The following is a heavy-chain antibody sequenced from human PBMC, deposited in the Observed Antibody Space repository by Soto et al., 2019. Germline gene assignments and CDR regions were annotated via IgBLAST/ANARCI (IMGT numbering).Heavy chain of an antibody. J-gene: IGHJ4*01. V-gene: IGHV3-48*01. D-gene: IGHD6-13*01. Sequence: PGESLKISCAASGVTFSSYSMNWVRQPPGKGLEWVSYISSSSSTIYYADSVKGRFTISRDNARNSLYLPMNSLRSEDTAVYYCARDYSSYGPFDYRGQGTLVTVSS. CDR1: GVTFSSYS. CDR2: ISSSSSTI. CDR3: ARDYSSYGPFDY.